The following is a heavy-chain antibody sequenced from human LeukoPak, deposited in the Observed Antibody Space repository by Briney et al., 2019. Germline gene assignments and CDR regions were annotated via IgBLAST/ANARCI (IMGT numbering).Heavy chain of an antibody. CDR3: AKDYGPKQLVFFGS. V-gene: IGHV3-23*01. J-gene: IGHJ4*02. Sequence: GRSLRLSCAASGFTVSRNYMSWVRQAPGKGLEWVSGISENGGTTFYADSVKGRFTITRDNSKNTLYVQMNSLRGEDTAVYYCAKDYGPKQLVFFGSWGQGTLVTVSS. D-gene: IGHD6-13*01. CDR2: ISENGGTT. CDR1: GFTVSRNY.